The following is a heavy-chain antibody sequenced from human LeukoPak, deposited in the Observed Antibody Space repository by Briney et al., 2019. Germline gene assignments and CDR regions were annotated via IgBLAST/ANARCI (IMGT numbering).Heavy chain of an antibody. J-gene: IGHJ4*02. CDR1: GFTFSTFS. CDR2: ISGSSNYI. Sequence: PGGSLRLSCAASGFTFSTFSMNWVRQAPGKGLEWVSSISGSSNYIYYADSVKGRFTISRDNAKNSLYLQMNSLRAEDTAVYYCARGRGLPGPLDYWGQGTLVTVSS. CDR3: ARGRGLPGPLDY. V-gene: IGHV3-21*01. D-gene: IGHD3-10*01.